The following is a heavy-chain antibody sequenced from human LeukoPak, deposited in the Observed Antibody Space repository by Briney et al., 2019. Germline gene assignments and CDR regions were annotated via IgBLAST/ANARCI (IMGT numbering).Heavy chain of an antibody. CDR2: ISGSGGST. J-gene: IGHJ4*02. CDR1: RFTFSNYA. D-gene: IGHD3-22*01. V-gene: IGHV3-23*01. CDR3: AKSAYYDSSGFYREYYFDY. Sequence: GGSLRLSCAASRFTFSNYAMSWVRQAPGKGLEWVSTISGSGGSTYHADSVKGRFTISRDNFKNTLHLQMNSLRAEDTAVYYCAKSAYYDSSGFYREYYFDYWGQGTLVTVSS.